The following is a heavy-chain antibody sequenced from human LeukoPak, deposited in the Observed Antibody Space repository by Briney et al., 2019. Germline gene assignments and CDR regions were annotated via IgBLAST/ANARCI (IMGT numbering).Heavy chain of an antibody. CDR2: INPHSGGT. Sequence: GASVKVSCKTSGYMFTTYYPHWVRQAPGQGLEWMGWINPHSGGTNYAQKFQGRVTMTRDTSISTVYMELSSLRSDDTAVYYCARVGFRSGGSCYPYWGQGTLVTVSS. V-gene: IGHV1-2*02. CDR3: ARVGFRSGGSCYPY. J-gene: IGHJ4*02. CDR1: GYMFTTYY. D-gene: IGHD2-15*01.